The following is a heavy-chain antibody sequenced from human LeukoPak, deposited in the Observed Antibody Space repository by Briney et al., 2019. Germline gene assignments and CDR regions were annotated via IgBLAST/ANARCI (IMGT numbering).Heavy chain of an antibody. V-gene: IGHV4-61*09. CDR3: ARDNWTYCSSTTCPDAYI. Sequence: MASQTLSLTCTVSGRSVSSGTYYWSWIRQPAGKGLEWIGHIYTSESTNYNPSLKSRVTISVDTSKNQFSLKLTSVTSADTAVYYCARDNWTYCSSTTCPDAYIWGQGTMVTVSS. J-gene: IGHJ3*02. CDR2: IYTSEST. CDR1: GRSVSSGTYY. D-gene: IGHD2-2*01.